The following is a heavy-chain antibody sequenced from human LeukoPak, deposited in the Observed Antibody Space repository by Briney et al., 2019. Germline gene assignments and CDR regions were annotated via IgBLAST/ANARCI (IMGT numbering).Heavy chain of an antibody. CDR2: ISGGGGST. V-gene: IGHV3-23*01. D-gene: IGHD3-10*01. CDR1: GFTFSSYA. J-gene: IGHJ4*02. Sequence: GGSLRLSCAASGFTFSSYAMSWVRQAPGKGLEWVSAISGGGGSTYYADSVKGRFTISRDNSKNTLYLQMNSLRAEDTAVYYCAKRSYGSGSSDYWGQGTLVTVSS. CDR3: AKRSYGSGSSDY.